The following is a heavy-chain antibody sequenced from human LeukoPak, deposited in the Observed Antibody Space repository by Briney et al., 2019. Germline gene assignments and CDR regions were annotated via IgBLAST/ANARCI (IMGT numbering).Heavy chain of an antibody. CDR3: ARVDWYYYYIDV. CDR2: ISSSSSTI. V-gene: IGHV3-48*04. Sequence: PGGSLRLSCAASGFTFSSYSMNWVRQAPGKGLEWVSYISSSSSTIYYADSVKGRFTISRDNAKNSLFLQMNSLRAEDTAVYYCARVDWYYYYIDVWGKGTTVTVSS. J-gene: IGHJ6*03. D-gene: IGHD3-9*01. CDR1: GFTFSSYS.